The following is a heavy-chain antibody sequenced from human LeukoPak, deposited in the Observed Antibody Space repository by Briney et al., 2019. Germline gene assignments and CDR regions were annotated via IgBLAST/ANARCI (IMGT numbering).Heavy chain of an antibody. Sequence: GASVKVSCKASGYTFTSYDINWVRQATGQGLEWMGWMNPNSGNTGYAQKFQGRVTMTRNTSISTAYMELGSLRSEDTAVYYCASRVFSDYNDYYYYGMDVWGQGTTVTVSS. CDR3: ASRVFSDYNDYYYYGMDV. D-gene: IGHD4-11*01. CDR1: GYTFTSYD. J-gene: IGHJ6*02. V-gene: IGHV1-8*01. CDR2: MNPNSGNT.